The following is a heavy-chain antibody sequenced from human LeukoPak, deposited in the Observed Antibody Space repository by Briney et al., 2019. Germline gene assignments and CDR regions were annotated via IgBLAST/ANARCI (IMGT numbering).Heavy chain of an antibody. J-gene: IGHJ6*03. CDR3: AKGYSFGCCNYYYMDA. CDR1: GFTFSTYS. V-gene: IGHV3-23*01. Sequence: AGGSLRLSCAASGFTFSTYSMSWVRQAPGKGLEWVSAISGSGATTYSADSVKGRFTISRDNSKNTLYLQMNSLRAEDTAVYYCAKGYSFGCCNYYYMDAWGKGTTVTVSS. CDR2: ISGSGATT. D-gene: IGHD5-18*01.